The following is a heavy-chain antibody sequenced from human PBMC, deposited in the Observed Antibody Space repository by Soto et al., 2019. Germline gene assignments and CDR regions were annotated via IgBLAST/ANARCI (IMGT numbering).Heavy chain of an antibody. CDR2: ISGDGGST. D-gene: IGHD3-10*01. CDR3: AKDEYYASGTYYYNGMDV. J-gene: IGHJ6*02. Sequence: EVQLLESGGGLGQPGGSLRLSCVVSGFTFNNYAMSWVRQAPGKGLEWVSLISGDGGSTYYADSVKGRFTISRDNSKNTVYLQMNSLRAEDTAVYYCAKDEYYASGTYYYNGMDVWGQGTTVTVSS. V-gene: IGHV3-23*01. CDR1: GFTFNNYA.